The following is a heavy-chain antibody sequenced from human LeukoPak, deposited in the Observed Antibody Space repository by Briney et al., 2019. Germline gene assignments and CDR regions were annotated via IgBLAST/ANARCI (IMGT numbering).Heavy chain of an antibody. V-gene: IGHV5-51*01. CDR2: IYPGDSDT. CDR1: GYTLTELS. D-gene: IGHD6-13*01. CDR3: ARLTGIAAPLGGNNWFDP. Sequence: KVSCKVSGYTLTELSMHWVRQMPGKGLEWMGIIYPGDSDTRYSPSFQGQVTISADKSISTAYLQWSSLKASDTAMYYCARLTGIAAPLGGNNWFDPWGQGTLVTVSS. J-gene: IGHJ5*02.